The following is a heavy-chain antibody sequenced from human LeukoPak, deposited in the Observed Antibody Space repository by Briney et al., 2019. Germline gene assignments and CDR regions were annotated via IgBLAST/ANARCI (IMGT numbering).Heavy chain of an antibody. V-gene: IGHV4-59*01. CDR2: IYKTGGT. D-gene: IGHD3-10*01. CDR3: VREKTELLYFDY. CDR1: GGAINSYY. J-gene: IGHJ4*02. Sequence: SETLSLTCTVSGGAINSYYWTWIRQPPGKGMEWIGNIYKTGGTNYSPSLKSRVTISVDTSKNQFSLKLSSVTAADTAVYYCVREKTELLYFDYWGQGTLVTVSS.